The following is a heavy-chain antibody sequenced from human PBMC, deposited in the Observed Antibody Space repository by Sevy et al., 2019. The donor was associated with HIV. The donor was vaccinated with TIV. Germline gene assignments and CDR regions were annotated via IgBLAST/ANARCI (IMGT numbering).Heavy chain of an antibody. Sequence: GGSLRLSCAASGFTFSSYAMHWVRQAPGKGLEWVAVISYDGSNKYYADSVRCRITISRDNSKNTLYLQMNSLRAEDTAVYYWARDRRGYCISTSGYEFGYWGQGTLVTVSS. D-gene: IGHD2-2*01. CDR2: ISYDGSNK. CDR1: GFTFSSYA. CDR3: ARDRRGYCISTSGYEFGY. J-gene: IGHJ4*02. V-gene: IGHV3-30-3*01.